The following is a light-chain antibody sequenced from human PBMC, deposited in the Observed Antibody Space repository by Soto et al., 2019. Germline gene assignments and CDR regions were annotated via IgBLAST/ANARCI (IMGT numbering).Light chain of an antibody. CDR3: QQYNNWPPALT. Sequence: EIVLTQSPGILSLSTGERATLCCRASQSLTSDYLAWYQQKPGQPPRLLIHGASSRATGIPDRFSGSGSGTDFTLTISRLEPEDFAVYYCQQYNNWPPALTFGGGTKVDIK. CDR2: GAS. J-gene: IGKJ4*01. CDR1: QSLTSDY. V-gene: IGKV3-20*01.